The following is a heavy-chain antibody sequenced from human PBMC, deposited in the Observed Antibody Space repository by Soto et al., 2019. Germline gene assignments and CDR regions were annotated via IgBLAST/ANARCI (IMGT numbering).Heavy chain of an antibody. V-gene: IGHV4-59*01. J-gene: IGHJ6*02. Sequence: QVHLLESGPGLVRPSETLSLTCSVSGGSMSPYYWSWIRQSPRKGLEWIGYISYSGNTNYNPSLKSRVTISVDTSKCQFSLKLNSVTAADSAVYYCARGVYDYWSGYYAGSGLDVWGQGTTVIVSS. CDR2: ISYSGNT. D-gene: IGHD3-3*01. CDR3: ARGVYDYWSGYYAGSGLDV. CDR1: GGSMSPYY.